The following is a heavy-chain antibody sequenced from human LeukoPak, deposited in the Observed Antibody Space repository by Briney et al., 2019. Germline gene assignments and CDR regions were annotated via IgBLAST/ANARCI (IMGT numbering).Heavy chain of an antibody. V-gene: IGHV3-33*01. Sequence: GGSLRLSCAASGFTFSSYGMHWVRQAPGKGLEWVAVIWYDGSNKYYADSVKGRFTISRDNSKNTLYLQMNSLRAEDTAVYYCARDLWYGSGILFPYYYGMDVWGQGTTVTVSS. J-gene: IGHJ6*02. D-gene: IGHD3-10*01. CDR3: ARDLWYGSGILFPYYYGMDV. CDR1: GFTFSSYG. CDR2: IWYDGSNK.